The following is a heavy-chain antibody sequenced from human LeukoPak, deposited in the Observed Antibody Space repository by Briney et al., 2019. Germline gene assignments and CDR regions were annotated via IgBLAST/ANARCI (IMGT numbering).Heavy chain of an antibody. CDR1: GGTFFNYG. CDR2: VIPVLGKA. CDR3: ARGYYDSSGYYDDFGFDY. Sequence: SVKVSCKASGGTFFNYGVTWVRQAPGQGLEWMGGVIPVLGKAHYAQSLQGRVTITADESTSTAYMELSSLRSEDTAVYYCARGYYDSSGYYDDFGFDYWGQGTLVTVSS. J-gene: IGHJ4*02. V-gene: IGHV1-69*01. D-gene: IGHD3-22*01.